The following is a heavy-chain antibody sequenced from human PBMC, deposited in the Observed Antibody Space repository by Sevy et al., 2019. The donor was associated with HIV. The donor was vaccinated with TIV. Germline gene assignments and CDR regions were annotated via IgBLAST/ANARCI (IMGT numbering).Heavy chain of an antibody. J-gene: IGHJ3*02. CDR3: AREITPSGSSGKDAFDI. Sequence: GGSLRLSCAASGFSFSTYYIHWVRQAPGKGLVWASRINRDGSSTSYADSVNGRFPMSRDNANNTVYLQMSSLRDDDTTVYYCAREITPSGSSGKDAFDIWGQGTMVTVSS. CDR2: INRDGSST. CDR1: GFSFSTYY. D-gene: IGHD1-26*01. V-gene: IGHV3-74*01.